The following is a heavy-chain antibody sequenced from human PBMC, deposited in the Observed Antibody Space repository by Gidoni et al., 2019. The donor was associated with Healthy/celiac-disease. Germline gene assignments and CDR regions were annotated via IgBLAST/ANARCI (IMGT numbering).Heavy chain of an antibody. D-gene: IGHD2-2*02. Sequence: LVESGGGLVRPGGSLRLSCAASGFTFSSYSMNWVRQAPGKGLEWVSSISSSSSYIYYADSVKGRFTISRDNAKHSLYLQMNSLRAEDTAVYYCGCSSTSCYSYNWFDPWGQGTLVTVSS. J-gene: IGHJ5*02. V-gene: IGHV3-21*01. CDR2: ISSSSSYI. CDR1: GFTFSSYS. CDR3: GCSSTSCYSYNWFDP.